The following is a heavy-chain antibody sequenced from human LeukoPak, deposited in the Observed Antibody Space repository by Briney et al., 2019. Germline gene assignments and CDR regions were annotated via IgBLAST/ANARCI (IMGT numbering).Heavy chain of an antibody. D-gene: IGHD1-26*01. CDR3: ATEKDLLLDS. CDR2: FDPGDDET. V-gene: IGHV1-24*01. CDR1: GYSLSVVY. J-gene: IGHJ5*01. Sequence: SRRVSGYSLSVVYTQWVRQAPGQGLEWMGGFDPGDDETIYAQKFQGRVTMTEDTSTDTAYLELSSLRSEDTAVYFCATEKDLLLDSWGQGTPVTVSS.